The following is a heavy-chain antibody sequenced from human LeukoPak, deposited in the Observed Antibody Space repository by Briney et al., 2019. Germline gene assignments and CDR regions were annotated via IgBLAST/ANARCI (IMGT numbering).Heavy chain of an antibody. CDR1: GYTFTRYF. CDR3: ARVFNYYDTSGYYT. Sequence: ASVTVSCKASGYTFTRYFLHWVRPAPGQGLEWMGWVKPNSGGTICAQKWQGRVTMTRDTSISTAYMELSRLRSDDTAVYYCARVFNYYDTSGYYTWGQGTLVTVSS. CDR2: VKPNSGGT. V-gene: IGHV1-2*02. J-gene: IGHJ5*02. D-gene: IGHD3-22*01.